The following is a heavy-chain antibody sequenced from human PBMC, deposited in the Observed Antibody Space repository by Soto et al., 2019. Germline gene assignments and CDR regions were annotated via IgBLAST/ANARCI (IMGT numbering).Heavy chain of an antibody. CDR3: ARDLPSIAVAGGMDY. CDR1: GFTFSSYS. V-gene: IGHV3-21*01. D-gene: IGHD6-19*01. Sequence: EVQLVESGGGLVKPGGSLRLSCAASGFTFSSYSMNWVRQAPGKGLEWVSSISSSSSYIYYADSVKGRFTISRDNAKNSLYLQMNSLRAEDTAVYYCARDLPSIAVAGGMDYWGQGTLVTVSS. J-gene: IGHJ4*02. CDR2: ISSSSSYI.